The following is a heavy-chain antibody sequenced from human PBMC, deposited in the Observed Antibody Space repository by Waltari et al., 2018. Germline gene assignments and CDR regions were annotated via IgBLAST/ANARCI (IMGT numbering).Heavy chain of an antibody. J-gene: IGHJ6*03. D-gene: IGHD3-22*01. CDR3: ARVVKYYDSFGFPSDYMDV. Sequence: QVQLRESGPGLVKPSQTLSLTCTVSGGSVSSGLHYWSWIRQSPGKGLEWIGYIYHRGTTYYNPSLRGRITLSVDTSNYQSSLKLTSVTAADTAVYYCARVVKYYDSFGFPSDYMDVWGKGTTVIISS. CDR2: IYHRGTT. CDR1: GGSVSSGLHY. V-gene: IGHV4-30-4*08.